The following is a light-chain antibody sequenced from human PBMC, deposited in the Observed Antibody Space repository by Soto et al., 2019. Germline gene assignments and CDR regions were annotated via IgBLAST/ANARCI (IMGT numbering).Light chain of an antibody. Sequence: QSALTQPASVSGSPGQSITISCTGTSSDVGGYNYVSWYQQHPGKAPKLMIYDVSNRPSGVSNRFSGSKSGNTPSLTISGLQAEDEADYYCSSYTSSSTYVFVTGTKLTVL. J-gene: IGLJ1*01. V-gene: IGLV2-14*01. CDR3: SSYTSSSTYV. CDR2: DVS. CDR1: SSDVGGYNY.